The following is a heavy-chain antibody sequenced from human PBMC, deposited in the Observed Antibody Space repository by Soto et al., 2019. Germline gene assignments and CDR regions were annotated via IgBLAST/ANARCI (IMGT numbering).Heavy chain of an antibody. D-gene: IGHD3-10*01. J-gene: IGHJ5*02. V-gene: IGHV4-30-2*01. CDR1: GGSISSGAYS. CDR3: ARRDMVRGVINGWFDP. CDR2: IYHSGTT. Sequence: PSLPCTVSGGSISSGAYSWSWIRQPPGKGLEWIGYIYHSGTTYYNPSLKSRLTISVDTSKNQFSLKMSSVTAADTAVYYCARRDMVRGVINGWFDPWGQGTRVTVSS.